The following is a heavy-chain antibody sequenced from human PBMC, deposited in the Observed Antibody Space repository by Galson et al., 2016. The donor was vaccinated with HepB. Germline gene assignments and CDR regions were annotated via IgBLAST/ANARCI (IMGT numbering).Heavy chain of an antibody. D-gene: IGHD2-8*02. CDR2: INHSGST. CDR3: ARRPGNTGQRDVFDV. V-gene: IGHV4-34*01. J-gene: IGHJ3*01. Sequence: SETLSLTCSVYSGSFNDYLWNWIRQPPGKGLEWIGEINHSGSTYYVPSLRSRVSMSIDTSKNQFSLRLTSVTAADTAIYYCARRPGNTGQRDVFDVWGQGTVISVSS. CDR1: SGSFNDYL.